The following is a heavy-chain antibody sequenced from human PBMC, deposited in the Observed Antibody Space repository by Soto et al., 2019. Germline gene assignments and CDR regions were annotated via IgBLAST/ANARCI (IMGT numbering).Heavy chain of an antibody. CDR2: MSYDGTKQ. J-gene: IGHJ4*02. CDR3: AKEYGSTWIDH. Sequence: PGGSLILSCAASGFPFSTYGMHLVRQAPGKGLEWVAAMSYDGTKQYYVDSVKGRFTISRDNSRNTLFLQLNSLRDEDTAVYYCAKEYGSTWIDHWGQGTPVTVS. V-gene: IGHV3-30*18. CDR1: GFPFSTYG. D-gene: IGHD6-13*01.